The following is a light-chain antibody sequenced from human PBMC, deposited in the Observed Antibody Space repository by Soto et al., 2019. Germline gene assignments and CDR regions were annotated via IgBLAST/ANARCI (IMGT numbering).Light chain of an antibody. CDR2: GNS. J-gene: IGLJ2*01. V-gene: IGLV1-40*01. CDR3: QSYDSSLSGVG. Sequence: QSVLTQPPSVSGAPGQRVTISCTGSSSNIGAGYDVHWYQQIPGTAPKLLIYGNSNRPSGVPDRFSGSKSGTSASLAITGRQAEDEADYYCQSYDSSLSGVGFGGGTKVTGL. CDR1: SSNIGAGYD.